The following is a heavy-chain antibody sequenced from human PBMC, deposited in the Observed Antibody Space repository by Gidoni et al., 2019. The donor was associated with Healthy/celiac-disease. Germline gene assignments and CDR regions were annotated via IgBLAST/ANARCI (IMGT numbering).Heavy chain of an antibody. V-gene: IGHV3-21*01. Sequence: EVQLVESGGGLVKPGGSLRLSCAASGFTFSSYSMNWVSHAPGKGLDWGSSISSSSSYIYYADSVKGRFTISRDNAKNSLYLQMNSLRAEDTAVYYCARGPGYGSGSYFDYWGQGTLVTVSS. CDR1: GFTFSSYS. CDR3: ARGPGYGSGSYFDY. D-gene: IGHD3-10*01. CDR2: ISSSSSYI. J-gene: IGHJ4*02.